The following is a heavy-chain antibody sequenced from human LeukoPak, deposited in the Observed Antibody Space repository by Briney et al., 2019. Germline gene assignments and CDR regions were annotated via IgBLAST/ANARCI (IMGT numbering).Heavy chain of an antibody. V-gene: IGHV4-59*08. D-gene: IGHD4-23*01. Sequence: PSETLSLTCTVSGGSISSYYWSWIRQPPGKGLEWIGYIYYSGSTYYNPSLKSRVTISVDTSKNQFSLKLSSVTAADTAVYYCAQLTVTTVGYFQHWGQGTLVTVSS. CDR1: GGSISSYY. CDR3: AQLTVTTVGYFQH. CDR2: IYYSGST. J-gene: IGHJ1*01.